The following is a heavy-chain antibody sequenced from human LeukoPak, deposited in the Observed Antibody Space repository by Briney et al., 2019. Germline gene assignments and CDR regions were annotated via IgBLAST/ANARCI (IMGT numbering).Heavy chain of an antibody. CDR2: INHSGST. D-gene: IGHD1-1*01. V-gene: IGHV4-34*01. J-gene: IGHJ4*02. Sequence: SETLSLTCAVYGGSFSGYYWSWIRQPPGKGLEWIGEINHSGSTNYNPSLKSRVTISVDTSKNQFSLKLSSVTAADTAVYYCARDWSPSGVDWNPFGYWGQGTLVTVSS. CDR3: ARDWSPSGVDWNPFGY. CDR1: GGSFSGYY.